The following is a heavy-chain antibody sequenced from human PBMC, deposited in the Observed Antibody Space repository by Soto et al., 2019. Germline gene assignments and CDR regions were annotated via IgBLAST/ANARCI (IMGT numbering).Heavy chain of an antibody. CDR1: GFSLSTSGVG. J-gene: IGHJ5*02. V-gene: IGHV2-5*02. CDR3: AHKTYDILTGYPKYNWFDP. D-gene: IGHD3-9*01. CDR2: IYWDDDK. Sequence: QITLKESGPTLVKPTQTLTLTCTFSGFSLSTSGVGVGWIRQPPGKALEWLALIYWDDDKRYSPSLKSRLTITKDTSKNQVVLTMTNMDPVDTATYYCAHKTYDILTGYPKYNWFDPWGQGTLVTVSS.